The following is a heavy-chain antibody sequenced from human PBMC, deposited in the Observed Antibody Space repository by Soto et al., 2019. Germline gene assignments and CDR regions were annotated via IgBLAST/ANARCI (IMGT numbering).Heavy chain of an antibody. CDR3: ARDVSVSGDLGWFDS. V-gene: IGHV1-2*02. Sequence: ASVKVSCKASGYTFIGYYIHLVRQAPGQGLEWMGWINPNSGGTNYAQKFQGRVTMTRDTSISTAYMELSRLRSDDTAVYYCARDVSVSGDLGWFDSWGQGTLVTV. J-gene: IGHJ5*01. CDR1: GYTFIGYY. D-gene: IGHD2-21*02. CDR2: INPNSGGT.